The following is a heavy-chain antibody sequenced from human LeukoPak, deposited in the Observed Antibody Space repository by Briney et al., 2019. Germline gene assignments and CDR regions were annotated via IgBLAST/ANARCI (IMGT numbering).Heavy chain of an antibody. CDR1: GFTFSSYA. D-gene: IGHD4-23*01. CDR2: ISYDGSNK. Sequence: PGRSLRLSCAASGFTFSSYAMHWVRQAPGKGLEWVAVISYDGSNKYYADSVKGRFTISRDNSKNTLYLQMNSLRAEDTAVYYCAREDYGGNSGAFDIWGQGTMVTVSS. CDR3: AREDYGGNSGAFDI. V-gene: IGHV3-30-3*01. J-gene: IGHJ3*02.